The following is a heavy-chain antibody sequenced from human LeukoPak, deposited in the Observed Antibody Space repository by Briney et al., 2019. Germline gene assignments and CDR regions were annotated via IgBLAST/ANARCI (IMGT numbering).Heavy chain of an antibody. CDR1: GFTFSSYA. CDR3: AREQVRMGWSFDY. V-gene: IGHV3-30*04. CDR2: ISYDGSNK. D-gene: IGHD2-8*01. Sequence: GGSLRLSCAASGFTFSSYAMHWVRQAPGKGLEWVAVISYDGSNKYYADSVKGRFTISRDNSTNTLYLQMNSLRAEDTAVYYCAREQVRMGWSFDYWGQGTLVTASS. J-gene: IGHJ4*02.